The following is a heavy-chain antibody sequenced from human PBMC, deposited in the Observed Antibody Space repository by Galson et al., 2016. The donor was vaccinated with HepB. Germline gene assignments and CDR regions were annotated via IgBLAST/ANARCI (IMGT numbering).Heavy chain of an antibody. D-gene: IGHD3-9*01. J-gene: IGHJ6*02. V-gene: IGHV4-39*01. CDR1: GGSISSSSYY. CDR2: LYYSGNT. Sequence: SETLSLTCTVSGGSISSSSYYWGWVRQAPGKGLEWIGNLYYSGNTYFNPSLKNRVTVSVDTSTNQFSLNPNSVTAADTAVYYCARGLPFYDVLRAVAPRYCYYCLDVWCQGTTVTVSS. CDR3: ARGLPFYDVLRAVAPRYCYYCLDV.